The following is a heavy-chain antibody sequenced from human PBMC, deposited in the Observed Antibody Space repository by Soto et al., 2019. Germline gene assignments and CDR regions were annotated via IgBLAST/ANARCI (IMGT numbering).Heavy chain of an antibody. J-gene: IGHJ6*02. V-gene: IGHV5-51*01. CDR2: IYPGDSDT. CDR1: GYSFTSYW. CDR3: ETNQSSPISCAGLNSYSYGMEI. D-gene: IGHD2-2*01. Sequence: VASLTISCKGSGYSFTSYWIGWVRQMPGKGLEWMGIIYPGDSDTRYSPSFQGQVTMSADKSISTAYLQWSILKASDTAMYYCETNQSSPISCAGLNSYSYGMEIWDPGTTDTASS.